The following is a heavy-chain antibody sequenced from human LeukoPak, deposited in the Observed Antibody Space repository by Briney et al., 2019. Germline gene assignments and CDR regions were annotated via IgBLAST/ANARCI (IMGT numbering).Heavy chain of an antibody. J-gene: IGHJ6*03. CDR2: MNPNSGNT. Sequence: ASVKVSCKASGYTFTSYDINWVRQATGQGLEWMGWMNPNSGNTGYAQKFHGRVTITRNTSISTAYMELSSLRSEDTAVYYCARSSGSYFEYYYYYYMDVWGKGTTVTVSS. CDR1: GYTFTSYD. CDR3: ARSSGSYFEYYYYYYMDV. V-gene: IGHV1-8*03. D-gene: IGHD1-26*01.